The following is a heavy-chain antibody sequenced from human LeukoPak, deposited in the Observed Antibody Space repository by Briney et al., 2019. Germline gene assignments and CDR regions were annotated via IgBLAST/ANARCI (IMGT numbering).Heavy chain of an antibody. Sequence: GGSLRLSCAASGFTVSNNYMNWVRQAPGKGLEWVSSISSSSSYIYYADSVKGRFTISRDNAKNSLYLQMNSLRAEDTAVYYCARVECSGGSCYLSDYYYYYMDVWGKGTTVTVSS. CDR3: ARVECSGGSCYLSDYYYYYMDV. J-gene: IGHJ6*03. V-gene: IGHV3-21*01. D-gene: IGHD2-15*01. CDR2: ISSSSSYI. CDR1: GFTVSNNY.